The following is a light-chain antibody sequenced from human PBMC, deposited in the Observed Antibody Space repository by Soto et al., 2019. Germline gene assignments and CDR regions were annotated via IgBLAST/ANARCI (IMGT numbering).Light chain of an antibody. Sequence: QSALTQPPAASGSPGQSVTISCTGTSSDVGGYKYVSWYQQQPGKAPKLLIYEVSQRPSGVPDRFSGSKSGNTASLTVSGLQADDEADYYCAAWDDSPSGVVFGGGTKLTVL. J-gene: IGLJ2*01. CDR1: SSDVGGYKY. CDR2: EVS. V-gene: IGLV2-8*01. CDR3: AAWDDSPSGVV.